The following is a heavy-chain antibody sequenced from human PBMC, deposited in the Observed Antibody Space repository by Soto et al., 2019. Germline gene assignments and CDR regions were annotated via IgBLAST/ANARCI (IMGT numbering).Heavy chain of an antibody. CDR2: ISAYNGNT. J-gene: IGHJ1*01. CDR3: ARTEYYYDSSGYPQH. CDR1: GYTFTSYG. D-gene: IGHD3-22*01. V-gene: IGHV1-18*01. Sequence: GASVKVSCKASGYTFTSYGMSWVRQAPGQGLERMGWISAYNGNTNYAQKLQGRVTMTTDTSTSTAYMELRSLRSDDTAVYYCARTEYYYDSSGYPQHWGQGTQVTVSS.